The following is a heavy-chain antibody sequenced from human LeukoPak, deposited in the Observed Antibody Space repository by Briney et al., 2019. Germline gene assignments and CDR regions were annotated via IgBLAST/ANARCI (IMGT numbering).Heavy chain of an antibody. Sequence: TGGSLRLSCAASGFTFSSYAMSWVRQAPGKGLEWVANIKPGGNEKYYVDSVKGRFTISRDNAKNSVYLQMNSLRAEDTAVYYCARGGGTYGFDPWGQGTLVTVSS. CDR3: ARGGGTYGFDP. V-gene: IGHV3-7*01. CDR1: GFTFSSYA. CDR2: IKPGGNEK. J-gene: IGHJ5*02. D-gene: IGHD1-26*01.